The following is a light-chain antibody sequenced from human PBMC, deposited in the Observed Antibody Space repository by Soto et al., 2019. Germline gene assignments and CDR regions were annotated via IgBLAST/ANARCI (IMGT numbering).Light chain of an antibody. CDR3: QQYHTWPVT. CDR1: QGISKK. CDR2: AVS. Sequence: IVMTQSPATLSVAPVGRVTFSCRASQGISKKVAWYQHKPGQAPRLLISAVSTGATGVPARFSGSGSGTEFTLTINSLQSEDCATYYCQQYHTWPVTFGGGTKVDIK. J-gene: IGKJ4*01. V-gene: IGKV3-15*01.